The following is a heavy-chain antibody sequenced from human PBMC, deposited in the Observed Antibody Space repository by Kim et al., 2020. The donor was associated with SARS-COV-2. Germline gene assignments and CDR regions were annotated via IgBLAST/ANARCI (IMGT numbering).Heavy chain of an antibody. D-gene: IGHD2-21*02. CDR1: GGSFSGYY. V-gene: IGHV4-34*01. CDR2: INHSGST. J-gene: IGHJ4*02. CDR3: ARLGLAYCGGDCPHPFDY. Sequence: SETLSLTCAVYGGSFSGYYWSWIRQPPGKGLEWIGEINHSGSTNYNPSLKSRVTISVDTSKNQFSLKLSSVTAADTAVYYCARLGLAYCGGDCPHPFDYWGQGTLVTVSS.